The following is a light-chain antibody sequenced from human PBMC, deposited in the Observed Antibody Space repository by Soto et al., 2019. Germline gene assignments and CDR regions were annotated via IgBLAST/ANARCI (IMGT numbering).Light chain of an antibody. Sequence: EIVMTQSPDTLSVSPGERATLSCRASQSVSSTYLAWYQQKPGQAPRLLIYGASTRATGIPARFSGSGSGTEFTLTISSLQSEDFAVYYCQQYNNWPQTFGQGTKVDIK. CDR2: GAS. CDR1: QSVSSTY. J-gene: IGKJ1*01. CDR3: QQYNNWPQT. V-gene: IGKV3-15*01.